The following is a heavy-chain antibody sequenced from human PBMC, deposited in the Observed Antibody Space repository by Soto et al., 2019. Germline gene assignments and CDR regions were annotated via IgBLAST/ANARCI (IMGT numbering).Heavy chain of an antibody. V-gene: IGHV4-30-4*01. D-gene: IGHD3-22*01. J-gene: IGHJ5*02. CDR3: ATTARFYDSSGNNNWFDP. CDR1: GGSISSGDYY. CDR2: IYYSGST. Sequence: QVQLQESGPGLVKPSQTLSLTCTVSGGSISSGDYYWSWIRQPPGKGLEWMGYIYYSGSTYYNPSLKSRVTISVDTSKNQFSLKLSSVTAADTAVYYCATTARFYDSSGNNNWFDPWGQGTLVTVSS.